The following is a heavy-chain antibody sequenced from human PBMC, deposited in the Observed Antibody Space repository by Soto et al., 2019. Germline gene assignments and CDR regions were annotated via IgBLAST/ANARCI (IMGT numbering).Heavy chain of an antibody. J-gene: IGHJ3*02. Sequence: QVQLVQSGAEVKKPGSSVKVSCKASGGTLSSYGIHWVRQAPGEGLEWMGGIIPMSGTANYAQKFQGRVAISVDESTRAAYMELSSLTSEDTAMYYCARENYYGSGSYYRDAFDIWGQGTMVTVSS. D-gene: IGHD3-10*01. CDR2: IIPMSGTA. V-gene: IGHV1-69*01. CDR3: ARENYYGSGSYYRDAFDI. CDR1: GGTLSSYG.